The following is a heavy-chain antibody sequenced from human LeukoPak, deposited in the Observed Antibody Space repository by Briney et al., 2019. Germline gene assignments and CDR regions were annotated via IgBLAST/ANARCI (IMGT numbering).Heavy chain of an antibody. CDR2: IYYSGST. Sequence: SETLSLTCTVSGGSLSSSSYYWGWIRQPPGKRLEWIGCIYYSGSTYYNPSLKSRVTISVDTSKNQFSLKLSSVTAADTAVYYCARLVSTVVTRWGQGTLVTVSS. CDR3: ARLVSTVVTR. CDR1: GGSLSSSSYY. V-gene: IGHV4-39*01. D-gene: IGHD4-23*01. J-gene: IGHJ4*02.